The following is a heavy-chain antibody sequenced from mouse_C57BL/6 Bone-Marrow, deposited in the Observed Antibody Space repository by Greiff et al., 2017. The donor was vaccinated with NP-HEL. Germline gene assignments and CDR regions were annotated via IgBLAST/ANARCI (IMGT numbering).Heavy chain of an antibody. Sequence: VQLQQPGAELVRPGSSVKLSCKASGYNFTSYWMHWVKQRPIQGLEWIGNIDPSDSETHYTQKFKDKATLTVDKSSSTAYMQLSSLTSENSAVYYCASSWGWPYYDAMDYWGQGTSVTVSS. CDR3: ASSWGWPYYDAMDY. J-gene: IGHJ4*01. CDR2: IDPSDSET. D-gene: IGHD2-3*01. V-gene: IGHV1-52*01. CDR1: GYNFTSYW.